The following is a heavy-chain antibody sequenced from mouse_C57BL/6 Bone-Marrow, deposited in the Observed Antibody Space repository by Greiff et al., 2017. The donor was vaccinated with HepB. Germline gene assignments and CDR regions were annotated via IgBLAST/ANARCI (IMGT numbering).Heavy chain of an antibody. CDR3: AREVVAHYYAMDY. CDR1: GYSITSGYY. J-gene: IGHJ4*01. Sequence: DVKLQESGPGLVKPSQSLSLTCSVTGYSITSGYYWNWIRQFPGNKLEWMGYISYDGSNNYNPSLKNRISITRDTSKNQFFLKLNSVTTEDTATYYCAREVVAHYYAMDYWGQGTSVTVSS. V-gene: IGHV3-6*01. D-gene: IGHD1-1*01. CDR2: ISYDGSN.